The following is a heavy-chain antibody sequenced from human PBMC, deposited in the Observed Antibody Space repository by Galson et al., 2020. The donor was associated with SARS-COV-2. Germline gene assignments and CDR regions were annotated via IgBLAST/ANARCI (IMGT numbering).Heavy chain of an antibody. CDR2: ISWNSGSI. J-gene: IGHJ4*02. D-gene: IGHD4-17*01. V-gene: IGHV3-9*01. CDR3: AKDPGNYGDYEYYFDY. CDR1: GFTFDDYA. Sequence: GGSLRLSCAASGFTFDDYALHWVRQAPGKGLEWVTGISWNSGSIGYADSVKGRFTISRDNAKNSLYLQMNSLRAEDTALYYCAKDPGNYGDYEYYFDYWGQGTLVTVSS.